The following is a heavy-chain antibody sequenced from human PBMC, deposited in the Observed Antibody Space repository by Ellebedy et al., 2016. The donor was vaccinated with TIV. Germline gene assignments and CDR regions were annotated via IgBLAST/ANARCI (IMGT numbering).Heavy chain of an antibody. CDR1: GYTFTSYG. D-gene: IGHD6-13*01. CDR2: ISAYNGYT. Sequence: AASVKVSCKASGYTFTSYGISWVRQALGQGLEWMGWISAYNGYTNYAQQLQGRVTMTTDTSTSTAYMELRSLRSDDTAVYYCARVPGQQLVPINWFDPWGQGTLVTVSS. CDR3: ARVPGQQLVPINWFDP. V-gene: IGHV1-18*01. J-gene: IGHJ5*02.